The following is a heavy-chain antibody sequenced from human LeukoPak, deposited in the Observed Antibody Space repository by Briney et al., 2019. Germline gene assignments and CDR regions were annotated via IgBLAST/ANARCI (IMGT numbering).Heavy chain of an antibody. J-gene: IGHJ4*02. Sequence: SETLSLTCTVSGGSISSNYWGWIRQPPGKGLEWLGYIYSSGSTTYNPSLKSRVTISVDTSKNQFSLKLSSVTAADTAVYYCARRDSSGSFDYWGQGTLVTVSS. CDR2: IYSSGST. D-gene: IGHD3-22*01. CDR1: GGSISSNY. V-gene: IGHV4-59*08. CDR3: ARRDSSGSFDY.